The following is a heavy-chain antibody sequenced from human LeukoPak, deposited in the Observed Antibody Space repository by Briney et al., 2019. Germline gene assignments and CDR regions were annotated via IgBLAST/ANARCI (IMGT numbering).Heavy chain of an antibody. CDR1: GASISSGRYY. CDR3: ARLSLYGPSEEQPMDV. CDR2: IYSRGST. D-gene: IGHD4-17*01. J-gene: IGHJ6*03. Sequence: SETLSLTCNVSGASISSGRYYWSWIRQPAGKGLEWIGRIYSRGSTNYNPSLKSRVTMSVDTSKNQFSLKLSSVTAADTAVYYCARLSLYGPSEEQPMDVWGKGTTVTISS. V-gene: IGHV4-61*02.